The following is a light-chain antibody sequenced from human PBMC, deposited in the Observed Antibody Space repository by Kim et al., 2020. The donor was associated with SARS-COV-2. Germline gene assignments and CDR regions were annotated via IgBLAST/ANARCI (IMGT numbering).Light chain of an antibody. CDR1: SGNIATDF. J-gene: IGLJ3*02. Sequence: NFMLAQPPSVSGSPGKTVTISCTRSSGNIATDFVQWYQQRPGTVPTTLIYEDDQRPSGVPARFSGSIDTSSNSASLTITGLRTEDEADYYCQSSGRKIFAVFGGGTQLTVL. V-gene: IGLV6-57*04. CDR2: EDD. CDR3: QSSGRKIFAV.